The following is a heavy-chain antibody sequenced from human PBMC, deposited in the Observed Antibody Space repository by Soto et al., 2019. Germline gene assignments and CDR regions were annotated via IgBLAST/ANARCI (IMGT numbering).Heavy chain of an antibody. CDR2: LSYDGSNK. V-gene: IGHV3-30*03. CDR1: GFTFRSHG. D-gene: IGHD2-21*01. Sequence: GGSLRLSCAASGFTFRSHGMQWVRQAPGMGLEWVAGLSYDGSNKLYADSVKGRLTISRDNSKNTLYLQVNSLRVEDTAVYYCAREGCAGGCHLEYFDSWGGGTRVTVSS. CDR3: AREGCAGGCHLEYFDS. J-gene: IGHJ4*02.